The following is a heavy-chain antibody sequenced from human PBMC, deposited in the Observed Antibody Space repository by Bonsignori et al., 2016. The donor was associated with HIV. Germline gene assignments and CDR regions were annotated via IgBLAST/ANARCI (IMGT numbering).Heavy chain of an antibody. D-gene: IGHD3-3*01. J-gene: IGHJ5*02. CDR3: AALGRRGRTVTAIYVFSSDT. CDR1: GGTFSSSL. Sequence: QVQLLQSGAEVKRPGSSVKVSCKASGGTFSSSLINWVRQAPGQGLEWMGGITPIFDTANYTQKFQGRLTITADESTNTAHMELRSLRSEDTAVYYCAALGRRGRTVTAIYVFSSDTWGRGNAGHRLL. CDR2: ITPIFDTA. V-gene: IGHV1-69*13.